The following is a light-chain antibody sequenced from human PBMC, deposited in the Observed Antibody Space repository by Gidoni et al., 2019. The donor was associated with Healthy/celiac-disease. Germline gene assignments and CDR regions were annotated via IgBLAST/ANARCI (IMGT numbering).Light chain of an antibody. V-gene: IGLV2-23*01. CDR3: CSYAGSSTHVV. CDR1: SSDVGSYNL. J-gene: IGLJ2*01. Sequence: QSALTQPAYVSESPGQSITISCTGTSSDVGSYNLVSWYQQHPGKAPKLMIYEGSKRPSGVSNRFSGSKSGNTASLTISGLQAEDEADYYCCSYAGSSTHVVFGGGTKLTVL. CDR2: EGS.